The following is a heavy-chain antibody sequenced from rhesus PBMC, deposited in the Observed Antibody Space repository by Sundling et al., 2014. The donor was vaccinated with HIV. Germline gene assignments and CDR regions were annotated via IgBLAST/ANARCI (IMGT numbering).Heavy chain of an antibody. V-gene: IGHV4-65*01. CDR2: ISGSMGNT. Sequence: QVQLQESGPGLVKPSETLSLTCAVSGGSFISGHWWSWIRQSPGTGLEWIGYISGSMGNTYSNPSLKSRVTISTDTSQNQFSLRLTSVTAADTAVYFCARLLVGSFDVWGPGVLVTVSS. D-gene: IGHD1-44*01. CDR1: GGSFISGHW. CDR3: ARLLVGSFDV. J-gene: IGHJ5-1*01.